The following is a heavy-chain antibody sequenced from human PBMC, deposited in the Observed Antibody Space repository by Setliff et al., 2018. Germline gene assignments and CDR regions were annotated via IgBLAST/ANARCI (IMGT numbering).Heavy chain of an antibody. CDR3: AFRRGYIYGLDN. V-gene: IGHV1-69-2*01. CDR1: GYTFTDDY. CDR2: IDPEDGKT. Sequence: GASVKVSCKASGYTFTDDYMYWVKQAPGKGLEWMGRIDPEDGKTVYAEKFQGRVIIGADTSIDTVYLEIDSLRSEDTAVYYCAFRRGYIYGLDNWGQGTLVTVSS. J-gene: IGHJ4*02. D-gene: IGHD5-18*01.